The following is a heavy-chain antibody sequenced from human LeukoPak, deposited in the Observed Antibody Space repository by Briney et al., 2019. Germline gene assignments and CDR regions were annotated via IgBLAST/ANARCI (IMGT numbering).Heavy chain of an antibody. Sequence: SVKVSCKASGGTFISYAISWVRQAPGQGLEWMGGIIPIFGTANYAQKFQGRVTITADESTSTAYMELSSLRSEDTAVYYCARGEHCSGGSCYQHYYYYGMDVWGQGTTVTVSS. J-gene: IGHJ6*02. V-gene: IGHV1-69*13. CDR2: IIPIFGTA. CDR3: ARGEHCSGGSCYQHYYYYGMDV. D-gene: IGHD2-15*01. CDR1: GGTFISYA.